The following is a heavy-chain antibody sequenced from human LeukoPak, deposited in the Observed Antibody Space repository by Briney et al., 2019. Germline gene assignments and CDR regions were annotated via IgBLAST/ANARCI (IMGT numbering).Heavy chain of an antibody. CDR3: AKGRIVATISVNWFDP. D-gene: IGHD5-12*01. CDR1: GFTFSSYG. CDR2: ISYDGSNK. J-gene: IGHJ5*02. Sequence: GRSLRLSCAASGFTFSSYGMHWVRQAPGKGLEWVAVISYDGSNKYYADSVKGRFTISRDNSKNTLYLQMNSLRAEDTAVYYCAKGRIVATISVNWFDPWGQGTLVTVSS. V-gene: IGHV3-30*18.